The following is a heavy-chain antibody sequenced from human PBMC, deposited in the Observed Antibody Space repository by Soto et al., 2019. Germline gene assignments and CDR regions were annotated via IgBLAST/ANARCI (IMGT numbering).Heavy chain of an antibody. Sequence: LVESLKISCKGSGYSFRTYWISWVLQMAGKGLEWMGIIYPGDSDTKYSPSFQGQATISADKSITTAYLQWGSLKASDTAMYYCASLSYYDSSGAFDYWGQGTLVTVSS. J-gene: IGHJ4*02. CDR1: GYSFRTYW. CDR2: IYPGDSDT. V-gene: IGHV5-51*01. D-gene: IGHD3-22*01. CDR3: ASLSYYDSSGAFDY.